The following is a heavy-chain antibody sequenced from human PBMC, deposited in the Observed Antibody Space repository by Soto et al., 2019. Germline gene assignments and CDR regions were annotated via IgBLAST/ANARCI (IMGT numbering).Heavy chain of an antibody. CDR3: ARTETAGYSPY. V-gene: IGHV2-70*11. CDR1: GFSLSTSGMC. D-gene: IGHD6-13*01. J-gene: IGHJ4*02. CDR2: IDWDDAK. Sequence: SGPTLVNPTQTRTLTCTFSGFSLSTSGMCVSWIRQPPGKALEWLARIDWDDAKYYRTSLETRLTISKDTSKNQVVLTLTNMDPVDTATYYCARTETAGYSPYWGQGTLVTVSS.